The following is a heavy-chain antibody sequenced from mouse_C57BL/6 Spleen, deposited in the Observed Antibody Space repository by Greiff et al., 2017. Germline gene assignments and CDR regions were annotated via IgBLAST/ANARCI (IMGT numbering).Heavy chain of an antibody. CDR2: IYPGNSDT. CDR3: TRCGITTVVAPFDY. D-gene: IGHD1-1*01. Sequence: VQLQQSGTVLARPGASVKMSCKTSGYTFTSYWMHWVKQRPGQGLEWIGAIYPGNSDTSYNQKFKGKAKLTAVTSASTAYMELSSLTNEDSAVYYCTRCGITTVVAPFDYWGQGTTLTVSS. J-gene: IGHJ2*01. CDR1: GYTFTSYW. V-gene: IGHV1-5*01.